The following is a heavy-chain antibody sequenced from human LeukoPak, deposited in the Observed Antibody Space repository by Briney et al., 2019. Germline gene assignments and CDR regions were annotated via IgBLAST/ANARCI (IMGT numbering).Heavy chain of an antibody. CDR1: GFTFSSYW. J-gene: IGHJ6*02. CDR3: ARDYGDYGYYYYGMDV. V-gene: IGHV3-7*01. D-gene: IGHD4-17*01. Sequence: PGGSLRLSCAASGFTFSSYWMSWVRQAPGKGLEWVANIKQDGSEKYYVDSVKGRFTISRDNAKNSLYLQMNSLRAEDTAVYYCARDYGDYGYYYYGMDVWGQGTTVTVSS. CDR2: IKQDGSEK.